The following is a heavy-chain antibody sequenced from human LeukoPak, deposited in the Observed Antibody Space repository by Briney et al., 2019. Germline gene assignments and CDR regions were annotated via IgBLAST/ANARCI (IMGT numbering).Heavy chain of an antibody. D-gene: IGHD3-10*01. CDR1: GYTFTSYG. Sequence: ASVKVSCKASGYTFTSYGISWVRQAPGQGLEWMGWISAYNGNTNYAQKLQGRVTMTTDTSTSTAYMELRSLRSDDTAVYYCARQLLWFGEPLTFDYWGQGTLVTVPS. CDR2: ISAYNGNT. J-gene: IGHJ4*02. CDR3: ARQLLWFGEPLTFDY. V-gene: IGHV1-18*01.